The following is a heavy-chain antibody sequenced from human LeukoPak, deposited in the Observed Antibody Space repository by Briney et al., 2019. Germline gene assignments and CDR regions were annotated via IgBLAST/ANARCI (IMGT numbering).Heavy chain of an antibody. Sequence: PGGSLRLSCAASGFTFSSYGMHWVRQAPGKGLEWVAVIWYDGSNKYYADSVEGRFTISRDNSKNTLYLQMNSLRAEDTAVYYCAKDAECSSTSCYLGYYYYYGMDVWGQGTTVTVSS. D-gene: IGHD2-2*01. CDR3: AKDAECSSTSCYLGYYYYYGMDV. CDR1: GFTFSSYG. CDR2: IWYDGSNK. J-gene: IGHJ6*02. V-gene: IGHV3-30*02.